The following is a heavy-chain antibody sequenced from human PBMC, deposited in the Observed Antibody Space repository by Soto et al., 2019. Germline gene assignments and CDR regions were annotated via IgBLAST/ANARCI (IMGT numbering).Heavy chain of an antibody. CDR2: IIPILGIA. J-gene: IGHJ4*02. CDR3: AIRNVAAAGTNYDY. Sequence: QVQLVQSGAEVKKPGSSVKVSCKASGGTFSSYTISWVRQAPGQGLEWMGRIIPILGIANYAQKFQGRVTITADKSTSTAYMELSCLRSEDTAVYYCAIRNVAAAGTNYDYWGQGTLVTVSS. V-gene: IGHV1-69*02. CDR1: GGTFSSYT. D-gene: IGHD6-13*01.